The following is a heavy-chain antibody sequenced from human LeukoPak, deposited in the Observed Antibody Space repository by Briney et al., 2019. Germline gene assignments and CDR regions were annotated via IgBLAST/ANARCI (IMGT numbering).Heavy chain of an antibody. V-gene: IGHV4-59*01. J-gene: IGHJ6*03. D-gene: IGHD4-17*01. Sequence: SETLSLTCTVSGGSISGWYWSWIRQPPGKGLEWIGYIYGSGYTNYNPSLKSRVTMSIDTSKNHFSLKLTSVTAADTAVYYCARVSPNGDYYYYMDVWGKGTTVTVSS. CDR3: ARVSPNGDYYYYMDV. CDR1: GGSISGWY. CDR2: IYGSGYT.